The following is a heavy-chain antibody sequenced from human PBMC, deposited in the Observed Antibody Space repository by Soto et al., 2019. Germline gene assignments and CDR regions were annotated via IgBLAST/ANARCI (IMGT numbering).Heavy chain of an antibody. CDR3: ARLVPTEYYFDC. Sequence: QVQLQESGPGLVKPSETLSLTCTVSGGSISSYYWSWIRQPPGKGLEWIGYIYYSGSTNYNPSLKSRVTISVDTSKNQSSLKLSSVTAADTAVYYCARLVPTEYYFDCWGQGTLVTVSS. CDR1: GGSISSYY. D-gene: IGHD6-13*01. CDR2: IYYSGST. J-gene: IGHJ4*02. V-gene: IGHV4-59*08.